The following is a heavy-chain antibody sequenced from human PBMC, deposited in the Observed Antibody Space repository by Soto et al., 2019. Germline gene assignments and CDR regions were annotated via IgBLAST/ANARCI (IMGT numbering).Heavy chain of an antibody. CDR3: ARGYYYYFSGPFSDAFDI. CDR2: IKEDGSQK. V-gene: IGHV3-7*04. J-gene: IGHJ3*02. Sequence: GGSLGLSCAASGFTFSTYWMSWVRQAPGKGIEWGANIKEDGSQKWYVDSVKGRFTISRDNAKYSLYLQMNSLRVEDTAFYYCARGYYYYFSGPFSDAFDIWGQGTMVTVSS. D-gene: IGHD3-22*01. CDR1: GFTFSTYW.